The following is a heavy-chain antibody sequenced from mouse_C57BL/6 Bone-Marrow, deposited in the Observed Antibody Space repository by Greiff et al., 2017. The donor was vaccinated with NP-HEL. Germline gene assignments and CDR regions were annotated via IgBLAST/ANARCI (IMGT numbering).Heavy chain of an antibody. CDR3: AREGTLAMDY. CDR1: GYTFTSYW. D-gene: IGHD3-3*01. CDR2: IYPSDSET. V-gene: IGHV1-61*01. Sequence: QVQLQQPGAELVRPGSSVKLSCKASGYTFTSYWMDWVKQRPGQGLEWIGNIYPSDSETHYNQKFKDKATLTVDKSSSTAYMQLSSLTSEDSAVDYCAREGTLAMDYWGQGTSVTVSS. J-gene: IGHJ4*01.